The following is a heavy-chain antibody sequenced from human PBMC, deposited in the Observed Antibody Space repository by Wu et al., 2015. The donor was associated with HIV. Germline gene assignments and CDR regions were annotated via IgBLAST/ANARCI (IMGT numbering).Heavy chain of an antibody. CDR3: ARDMTYYYDNSGYYRLDY. Sequence: QGPLVQSGPEMKKPGSSVKVSCKASRDTFKSYALNWVRQAPGQGLEWVGRFIPFVRTTSYAQKFQGRVTITADDSTGTAYMELTNLRSDDTAVYYCARDMTYYYDNSGYYRLDYWGQGTLVIVSS. V-gene: IGHV1-69*11. J-gene: IGHJ4*02. CDR1: RDTFKSYA. CDR2: FIPFVRTT. D-gene: IGHD3-22*01.